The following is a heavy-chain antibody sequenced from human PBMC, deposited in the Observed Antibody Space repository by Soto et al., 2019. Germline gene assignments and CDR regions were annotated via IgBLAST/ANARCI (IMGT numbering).Heavy chain of an antibody. CDR1: GFTFSSYS. Sequence: GWSLRLSCAASGFTFSSYSMNWVRQAPGKGLEWVSSISSSSSYIYYADSVKGRFTISRDNAKKSLYLQMNSLRAEDTAVYYCASDYYDFWTGYYDYWGQGTLVTVSS. J-gene: IGHJ4*02. V-gene: IGHV3-21*01. CDR2: ISSSSSYI. D-gene: IGHD3-3*01. CDR3: ASDYYDFWTGYYDY.